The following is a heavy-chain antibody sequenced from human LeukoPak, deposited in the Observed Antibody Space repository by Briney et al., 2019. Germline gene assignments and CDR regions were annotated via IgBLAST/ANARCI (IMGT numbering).Heavy chain of an antibody. CDR3: ARASSSQLLWFGELIDY. CDR2: SAAYNGNT. J-gene: IGHJ4*02. CDR1: GYTFASYG. V-gene: IGHV1-18*01. D-gene: IGHD3-10*01. Sequence: ASVKVSCKASGYTFASYGVSWVRQAPGQGLEWWGWSAAYNGNTNYAQKLQGRVTMTTDTSTSTAYMELRSLRSDDTAVYYCARASSSQLLWFGELIDYWGQGTLVTVSS.